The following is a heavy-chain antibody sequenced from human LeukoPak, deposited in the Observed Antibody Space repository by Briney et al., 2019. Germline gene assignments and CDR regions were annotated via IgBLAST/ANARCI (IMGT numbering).Heavy chain of an antibody. Sequence: ASVKVSCKASGYTFSGYYMHWVRQAPGQGLEWMGWINPKSGGTNEAQKFHDRVTMTRDTSIRTAYMEVSRLRSDDTAVYYCARSPDILTGENFDYWGQGTLVTVSS. V-gene: IGHV1-2*02. CDR1: GYTFSGYY. J-gene: IGHJ4*02. CDR3: ARSPDILTGENFDY. CDR2: INPKSGGT. D-gene: IGHD3-9*01.